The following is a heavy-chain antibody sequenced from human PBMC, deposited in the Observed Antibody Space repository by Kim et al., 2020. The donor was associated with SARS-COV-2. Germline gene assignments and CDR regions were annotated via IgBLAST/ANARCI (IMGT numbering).Heavy chain of an antibody. J-gene: IGHJ4*02. V-gene: IGHV4-34*01. Sequence: SETLSLTCAVYGGSFSGYYWSWIRQPPGKGLEWIGEINHSGSTNYNPSLKSRVTISVDTSKNQFSLKLSSVTAADTAVYYCARFDSSGYYFRRRGYYFDYWGQGTLVTVSS. D-gene: IGHD3-22*01. CDR2: INHSGST. CDR1: GGSFSGYY. CDR3: ARFDSSGYYFRRRGYYFDY.